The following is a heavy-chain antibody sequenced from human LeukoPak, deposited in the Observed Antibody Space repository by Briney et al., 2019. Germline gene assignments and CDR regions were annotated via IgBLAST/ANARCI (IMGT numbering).Heavy chain of an antibody. D-gene: IGHD6-13*01. J-gene: IGHJ4*02. V-gene: IGHV3-23*01. CDR1: GFTFSSTT. CDR2: ITAIDGRT. Sequence: GGSLRLPCVASGFTFSSTTVGWVRQAPGRGLEWVSSITAIDGRTYYADSVRGRFTVSRDNSKNTVYLQLNSLRAGDTAIYYCTKDRRGPAAGTWYFDSWGQGTLVTVSS. CDR3: TKDRRGPAAGTWYFDS.